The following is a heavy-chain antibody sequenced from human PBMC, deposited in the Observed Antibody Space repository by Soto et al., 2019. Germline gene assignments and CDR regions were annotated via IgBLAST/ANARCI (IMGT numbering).Heavy chain of an antibody. CDR2: ISSSSSYI. J-gene: IGHJ6*02. D-gene: IGHD3-10*01. CDR3: ARGGDYYGSGSYFFHYYYYYGMDV. Sequence: GGSLRLSCAASGFTFSSYSMNWVRQAPGKGLEWVSSISSSSSYIYYADSVKGRFTISRDNAKNSLYLQMNSLRAEDTAVYYCARGGDYYGSGSYFFHYYYYYGMDVWGQGTTVTVSS. V-gene: IGHV3-21*01. CDR1: GFTFSSYS.